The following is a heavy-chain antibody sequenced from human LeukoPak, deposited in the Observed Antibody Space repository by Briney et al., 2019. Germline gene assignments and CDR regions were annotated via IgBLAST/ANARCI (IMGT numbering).Heavy chain of an antibody. D-gene: IGHD6-13*01. Sequence: SETLSLTCTVSGGSISRDYWCWIRQPPGKGLEWIGYIYYTGSTNYNPSLKSRVAISVDTSKNQFSLKLSSVTAADTAVYYCARDRPGGSSLDYWGQGTLVTVSS. CDR2: IYYTGST. V-gene: IGHV4-59*01. J-gene: IGHJ4*02. CDR1: GGSISRDY. CDR3: ARDRPGGSSLDY.